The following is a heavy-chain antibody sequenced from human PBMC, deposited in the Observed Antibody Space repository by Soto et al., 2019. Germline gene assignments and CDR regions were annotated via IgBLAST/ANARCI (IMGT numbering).Heavy chain of an antibody. J-gene: IGHJ3*02. CDR2: ISGSGGST. Sequence: GGSLRLSCAASGFTFSSYAMSWVRQAPGKGLEWVSAISGSGGSTYYADSVKGRFTISRDNSKNTLYLQMNSLRAEDMAVYYCAKLGSPTWGAFDIWGQGTMVTVSS. CDR1: GFTFSSYA. CDR3: AKLGSPTWGAFDI. D-gene: IGHD7-27*01. V-gene: IGHV3-23*01.